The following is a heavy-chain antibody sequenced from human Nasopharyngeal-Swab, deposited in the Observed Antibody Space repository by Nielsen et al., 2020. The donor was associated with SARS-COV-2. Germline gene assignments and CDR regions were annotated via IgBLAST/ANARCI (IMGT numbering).Heavy chain of an antibody. J-gene: IGHJ6*02. CDR2: IYYSGST. D-gene: IGHD2-2*01. Sequence: WIRQPPGKSLEWIGYIYYSGSTYYNPSLKSRVTISVDTSKNQFSLKLSSVTAADTAVYYCARDAAGYCSSTSCYAGTGMDVWGQGTTVTVSS. CDR3: ARDAAGYCSSTSCYAGTGMDV. V-gene: IGHV4-30-4*01.